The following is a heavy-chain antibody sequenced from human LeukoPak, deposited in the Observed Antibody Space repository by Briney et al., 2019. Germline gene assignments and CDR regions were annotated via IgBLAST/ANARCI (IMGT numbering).Heavy chain of an antibody. CDR1: GFTFSSYG. Sequence: GGSLRLSCAASGFTFSSYGMHWVRQAPGKGLEWVSSIRSSTTYVYYADSVKGRFTISRDNAKNSLYLQMHSLRAEDTAIYYCAKGIIYIDVWGKGTTVTVSS. CDR2: IRSSTTYV. V-gene: IGHV3-21*01. J-gene: IGHJ6*03. D-gene: IGHD3-10*01. CDR3: AKGIIYIDV.